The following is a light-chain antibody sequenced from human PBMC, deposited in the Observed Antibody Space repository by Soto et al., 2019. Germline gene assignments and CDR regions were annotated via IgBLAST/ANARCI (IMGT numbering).Light chain of an antibody. CDR1: QSLVHRDGNTY. Sequence: DIVMTQTPLSSLVTLGQPASISCTSSQSLVHRDGNTYLRWFQQRPGQPPRLLIYKISNRFSGVPERLSGSGAGTDFTLKIDRVEAEDVGLYYCMQGTRVPSTFGQGTRLEIK. CDR3: MQGTRVPST. J-gene: IGKJ2*01. V-gene: IGKV2-24*01. CDR2: KIS.